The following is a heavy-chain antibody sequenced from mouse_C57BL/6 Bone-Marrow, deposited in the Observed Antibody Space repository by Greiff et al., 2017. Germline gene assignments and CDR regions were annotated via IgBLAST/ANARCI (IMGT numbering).Heavy chain of an antibody. Sequence: QVQLQQSGAELVRPGASVTLSCKASGYTFTDYEMHWVKQTPVHGLEWIGAIDPETGGTAYNQKFKGKAILTADKSSSTAYMELRSLTSEDSAVYYCTRGGAIDSSGPAWFAYWGQGTLVTVSA. CDR2: IDPETGGT. V-gene: IGHV1-15*01. CDR1: GYTFTDYE. J-gene: IGHJ3*01. CDR3: TRGGAIDSSGPAWFAY. D-gene: IGHD3-2*02.